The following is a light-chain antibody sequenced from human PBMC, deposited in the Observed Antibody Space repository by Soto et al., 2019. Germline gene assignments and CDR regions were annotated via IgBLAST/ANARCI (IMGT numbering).Light chain of an antibody. V-gene: IGLV1-44*01. CDR1: SSNIGSNT. CDR3: AAWDDSLNGPV. Sequence: QSVLTQPPSASGTPGQRVTISCSGGSSNIGSNTVNWYQHLPGTAPKLLIYSNNQRPSGVPDRFSGSMSGTSASLAISGLQSEDEADYYCAAWDDSLNGPVFGGGTKVTVL. J-gene: IGLJ2*01. CDR2: SNN.